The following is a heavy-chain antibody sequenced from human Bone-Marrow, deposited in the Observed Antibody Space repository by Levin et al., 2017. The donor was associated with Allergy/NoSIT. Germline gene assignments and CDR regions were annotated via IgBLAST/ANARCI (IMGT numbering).Heavy chain of an antibody. CDR2: IYYSGST. J-gene: IGHJ4*02. Sequence: PSETLSLTCTVSGGSISSYYWSWIRQPPGKGLEWIGYIYYSGSTNYNPSLKRRVTISVDTSKNQFSLKLSSVTAADTAVYYCARHASNGAAAGNVGVVGATTQLSYYFDYWGQGTLVTVSS. CDR1: GGSISSYY. CDR3: ARHASNGAAAGNVGVVGATTQLSYYFDY. D-gene: IGHD1-26*01. V-gene: IGHV4-59*08.